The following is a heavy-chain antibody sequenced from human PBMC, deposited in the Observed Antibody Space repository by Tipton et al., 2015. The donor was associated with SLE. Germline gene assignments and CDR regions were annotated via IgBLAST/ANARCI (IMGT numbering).Heavy chain of an antibody. CDR2: IYYSGST. J-gene: IGHJ4*02. D-gene: IGHD6-13*01. CDR1: AGSISSYY. V-gene: IGHV4-59*08. Sequence: TLSLTCTVSAGSISSYYWSWIRQPPGKGLEWIGDIYYSGSTNYNPPLKSRVTISVDTSKNQFSLKLSSVTAADTAVYYCARQPIAAAGTSNYFDYWGQGTLVTVSS. CDR3: ARQPIAAAGTSNYFDY.